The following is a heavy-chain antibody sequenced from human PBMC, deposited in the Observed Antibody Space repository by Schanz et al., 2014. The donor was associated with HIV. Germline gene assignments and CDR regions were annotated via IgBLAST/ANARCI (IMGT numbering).Heavy chain of an antibody. Sequence: QVQLVESGGGVVQPGRSLRLSCVASGFNFITYGMHWVRQAPGKGLEWVAIIGYDGSNIYYAASVKGRFTVSRDNSRNTNTLYLQMNSLRAEDTAVYYCARGGIWEWDQPDFDYWGQGTLVTVSS. CDR3: ARGGIWEWDQPDFDY. J-gene: IGHJ4*02. CDR2: IGYDGSNI. D-gene: IGHD2-15*01. V-gene: IGHV3-30*03. CDR1: GFNFITYG.